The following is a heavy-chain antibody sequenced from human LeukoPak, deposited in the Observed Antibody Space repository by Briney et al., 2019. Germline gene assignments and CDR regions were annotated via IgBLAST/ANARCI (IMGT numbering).Heavy chain of an antibody. D-gene: IGHD6-13*01. CDR2: IYYSGST. Sequence: SETLSLTCTVSGGSISSYYWSWIRQPPGKGLEWIGYIYYSGSTNYNPSLKSRVTISVDTSKNQFSLKLSSVTAADTAVYYCARVVPAYSSQPFDPWGQGTLVTVSS. CDR3: ARVVPAYSSQPFDP. J-gene: IGHJ5*02. CDR1: GGSISSYY. V-gene: IGHV4-59*01.